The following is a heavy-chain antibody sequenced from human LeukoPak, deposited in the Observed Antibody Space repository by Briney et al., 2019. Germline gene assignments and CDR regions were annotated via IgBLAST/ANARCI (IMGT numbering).Heavy chain of an antibody. D-gene: IGHD2/OR15-2a*01. CDR2: INYSGGST. J-gene: IGHJ4*02. CDR1: GFTFSSNA. V-gene: IGHV3-23*01. CDR3: SRLIIARTPYYFDF. Sequence: GGSLRLSCAASGFTFSSNAMSWIRQAPGKGLEWVSGINYSGGSTYYADSVKGRFTISRDNSKDTLYLQMNNLRAEDTAVYYCSRLIIARTPYYFDFWGQGTLVTVSS.